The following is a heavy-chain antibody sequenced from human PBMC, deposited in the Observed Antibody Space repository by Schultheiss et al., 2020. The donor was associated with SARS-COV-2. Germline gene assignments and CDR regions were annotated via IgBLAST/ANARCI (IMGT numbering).Heavy chain of an antibody. J-gene: IGHJ4*02. CDR3: ARAVAGTFLATDY. Sequence: GSLRLSCAASGFTFSSYGMHWVRQAPGKGLEWVAVIWYDGSNKYYADSVKGRFTISRDNSKNTLYLQMNSLRAEDTAVYYCARAVAGTFLATDYWGQGTLVTVSS. D-gene: IGHD6-19*01. CDR1: GFTFSSYG. CDR2: IWYDGSNK. V-gene: IGHV3-33*01.